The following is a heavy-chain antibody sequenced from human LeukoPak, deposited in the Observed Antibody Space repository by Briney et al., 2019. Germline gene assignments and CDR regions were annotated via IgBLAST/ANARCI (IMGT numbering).Heavy chain of an antibody. CDR2: ISAYNGNT. CDR1: GYTFTSYD. J-gene: IGHJ5*02. V-gene: IGHV1-18*01. CDR3: ARGPPLTIFGVVTPRYNWFGP. Sequence: ASVKVSCKASGYTFTSYDINWVRQAPGQGLEWIGWISAYNGNTNYAQKLQGRVTMTTDTSTSTAYMELRSLRSDDTAVYYCARGPPLTIFGVVTPRYNWFGPWGQGTLVNVSS. D-gene: IGHD3-3*01.